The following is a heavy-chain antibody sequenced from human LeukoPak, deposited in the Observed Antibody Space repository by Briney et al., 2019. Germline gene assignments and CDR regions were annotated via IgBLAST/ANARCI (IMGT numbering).Heavy chain of an antibody. J-gene: IGHJ4*02. CDR2: INPSGGST. D-gene: IGHD1-1*01. Sequence: ASVKVSCKASGYTFTSYYMHWVRQAPGQGLEWMGIINPSGGSTSYAQKFQGRVTMTRDMSTSTVYMELSSLRSEDTAVYYCARDSLEPQSPPQGLSIGYWGQGTLVTVPS. CDR3: ARDSLEPQSPPQGLSIGY. V-gene: IGHV1-46*01. CDR1: GYTFTSYY.